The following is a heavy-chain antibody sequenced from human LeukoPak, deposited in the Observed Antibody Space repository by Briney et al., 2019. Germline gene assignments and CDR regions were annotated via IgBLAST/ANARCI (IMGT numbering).Heavy chain of an antibody. V-gene: IGHV4-59*01. D-gene: IGHD3-22*01. Sequence: KPSETLSLTCTVSGGSISSYYWGWIRQPPGKGLEWIGYIYYSGSTNYNPSLKSRVTISVDTSKNQFSLKLSSVTAADTAVYYCARDNADSSGYYYGMDVWGQGTTVTVSS. CDR1: GGSISSYY. J-gene: IGHJ6*02. CDR3: ARDNADSSGYYYGMDV. CDR2: IYYSGST.